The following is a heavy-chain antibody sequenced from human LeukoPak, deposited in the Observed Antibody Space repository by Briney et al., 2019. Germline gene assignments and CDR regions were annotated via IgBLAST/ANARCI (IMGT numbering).Heavy chain of an antibody. Sequence: GASVKVSCKASGNTFTSYGISWVRQAPGQGLEWMGWISAYNGNTNYAQKLQGRVTMTTDTSTSTAYMELRSLRSDDTAVYYCARDVHFDWLLNDAFDIWGQGTMVTVSS. CDR3: ARDVHFDWLLNDAFDI. J-gene: IGHJ3*02. CDR2: ISAYNGNT. CDR1: GNTFTSYG. D-gene: IGHD3-9*01. V-gene: IGHV1-18*01.